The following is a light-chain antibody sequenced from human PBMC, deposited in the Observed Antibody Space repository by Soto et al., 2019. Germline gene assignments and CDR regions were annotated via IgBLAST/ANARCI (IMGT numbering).Light chain of an antibody. V-gene: IGLV2-11*01. CDR3: CSYAGSSTFI. Sequence: QSVLTQPRSVSGSPGQSVTISCTGTSSDVGGYNYVSWYQQQPGKAPKLMIYDVSKRPSGVPDRFSGSKSGNTASLTISGLQAEDEADYYCCSYAGSSTFIFGTGTKLTVL. CDR2: DVS. CDR1: SSDVGGYNY. J-gene: IGLJ1*01.